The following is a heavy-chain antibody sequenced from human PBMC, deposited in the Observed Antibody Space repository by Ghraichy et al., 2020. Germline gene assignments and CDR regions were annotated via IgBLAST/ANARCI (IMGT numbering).Heavy chain of an antibody. CDR2: IYYTGSS. CDR1: GDSISRDY. V-gene: IGHV4-59*01. Sequence: SETLSLTCTVSGDSISRDYWSWIRQPPGKTLEWIVYIYYTGSSHYNPSLRSRVAISLDTSKNQFSLKLSSVTAADTAVYYCARDLDDYTGAFDIWGQGTMVTVSS. J-gene: IGHJ3*02. D-gene: IGHD4-11*01. CDR3: ARDLDDYTGAFDI.